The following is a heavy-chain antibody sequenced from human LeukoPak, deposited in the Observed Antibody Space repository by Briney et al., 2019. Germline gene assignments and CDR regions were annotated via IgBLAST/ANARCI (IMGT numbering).Heavy chain of an antibody. J-gene: IGHJ4*02. CDR2: ISGSGDST. Sequence: GGSLRLSCAASGFTFSTYAMSWVRQAPGKGLEWVSAISGSGDSTYYADSVKGRFTISRDNSKNTLYLQMNSLRAEDTDVYYCAKWKGIAEMPFDYWGQGTLVTVSS. CDR1: GFTFSTYA. D-gene: IGHD6-13*01. V-gene: IGHV3-23*01. CDR3: AKWKGIAEMPFDY.